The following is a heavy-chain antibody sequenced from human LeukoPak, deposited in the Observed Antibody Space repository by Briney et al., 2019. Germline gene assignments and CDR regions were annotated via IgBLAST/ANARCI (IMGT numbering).Heavy chain of an antibody. Sequence: SETLSLTCTVSGGSISSLYWTWIRQPPGKGLEWIGNIHNSGSTNYNPSLKSRVTISVDTSKNQFSLKLSSVTAADTAVYYCARGTGIAVAGKCHFDYWGQGTLVTVSS. CDR3: ARGTGIAVAGKCHFDY. V-gene: IGHV4-59*11. J-gene: IGHJ4*02. D-gene: IGHD6-19*01. CDR2: IHNSGST. CDR1: GGSISSLY.